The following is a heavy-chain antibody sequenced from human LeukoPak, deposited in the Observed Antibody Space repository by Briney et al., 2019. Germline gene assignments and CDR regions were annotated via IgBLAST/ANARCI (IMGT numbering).Heavy chain of an antibody. D-gene: IGHD1-14*01. CDR2: INPNSGGT. Sequence: ASVKVSCKASGYTFTSYAMHWVRQAPGQRLEWMGWINPNSGGTNYAQKFQGWVTMTRDTSISTAYMELSRLRSDDTAVYYCARGHNRDPTPDYWGQGTLVTVSS. CDR3: ARGHNRDPTPDY. CDR1: GYTFTSYA. J-gene: IGHJ4*02. V-gene: IGHV1-2*04.